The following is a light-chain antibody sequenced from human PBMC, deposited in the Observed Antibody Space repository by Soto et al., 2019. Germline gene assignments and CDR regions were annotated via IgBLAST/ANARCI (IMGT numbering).Light chain of an antibody. V-gene: IGLV3-21*02. J-gene: IGLJ1*01. Sequence: SYELTQPPSVSVAPGQTARMTCGGNNIGGKSVHWYQQRPGQAPALVVYDDTDRPSGIPERFSGSNSGNTATLTISRVEAGDEAVYYCQVWDSGSDYVFGTGTKLTVL. CDR3: QVWDSGSDYV. CDR1: NIGGKS. CDR2: DDT.